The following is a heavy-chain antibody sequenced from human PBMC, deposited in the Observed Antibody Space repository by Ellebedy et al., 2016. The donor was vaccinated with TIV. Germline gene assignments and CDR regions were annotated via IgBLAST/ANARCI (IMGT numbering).Heavy chain of an antibody. CDR2: IYYSGST. CDR1: GGSISSSNYY. J-gene: IGHJ4*02. V-gene: IGHV4-61*05. CDR3: ARRAMYGMAVEY. Sequence: MPSETLSLTCTVSGGSISSSNYYWGWIRQPPGKGLEWIGYIYYSGSTNYNPSLKSRVTISVDTSKNQFSLKLSSVTAADTAVYYCARRAMYGMAVEYWGQGTLVTVSS. D-gene: IGHD5-24*01.